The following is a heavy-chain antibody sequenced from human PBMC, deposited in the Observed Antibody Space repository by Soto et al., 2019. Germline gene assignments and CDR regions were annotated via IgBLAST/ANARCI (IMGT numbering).Heavy chain of an antibody. CDR3: AAVKGPITTYSSGWNFDY. J-gene: IGHJ4*02. D-gene: IGHD6-19*01. Sequence: SVKVSCKSSGFTFTSCSVQWGRQARGQRLEWIGWIVVGSGNTNYAQKFQERVTITRDMSTSTAYMELSSLRSEDTAVYYCAAVKGPITTYSSGWNFDYWGQGTLVTVSS. V-gene: IGHV1-58*01. CDR2: IVVGSGNT. CDR1: GFTFTSCS.